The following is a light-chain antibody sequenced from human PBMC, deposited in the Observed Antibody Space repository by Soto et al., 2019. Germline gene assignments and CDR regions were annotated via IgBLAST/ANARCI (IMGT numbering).Light chain of an antibody. CDR3: QQYRRWPRT. Sequence: EILLTQSPATLSVSPGETATLSCRASQNVLSDLAWYQQKPGQAPRLLVYGATTRATDAPAKFRGRESGTEFSLTISSLQSEEYATYYCQQYRRWPRTFGKGSKV. CDR2: GAT. V-gene: IGKV3-15*01. CDR1: QNVLSD. J-gene: IGKJ1*01.